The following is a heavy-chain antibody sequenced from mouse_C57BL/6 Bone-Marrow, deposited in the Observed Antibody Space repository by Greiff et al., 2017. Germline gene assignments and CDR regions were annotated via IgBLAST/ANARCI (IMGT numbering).Heavy chain of an antibody. CDR2: IYPGSGST. Sequence: QVQLQQPGAELVKPGASVKMSCKASGYTFTSYWITWVKQRPGQGLEWIGDIYPGSGSTNYNEKFKSKATLTVDKSSSTAYMQLSSLTSEDSAVYYCAKGCEYAMDYWGQGTSVTVSS. CDR3: AKGCEYAMDY. CDR1: GYTFTSYW. V-gene: IGHV1-55*01. J-gene: IGHJ4*01.